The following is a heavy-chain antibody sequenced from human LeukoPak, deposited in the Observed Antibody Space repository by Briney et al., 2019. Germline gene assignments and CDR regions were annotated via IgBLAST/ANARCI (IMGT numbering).Heavy chain of an antibody. CDR3: ARQAGIFNFWSGYAEY. CDR1: GYSFTSYW. J-gene: IGHJ4*02. Sequence: GESLKISCKGSGYSFTSYWIGWVRQMPGKGLEWMGIIYPGDSDTRYSPSFQGQVTISADKSISTAYLQWSSLKASDTAIYYCARQAGIFNFWSGYAEYWGPGTLITVSS. D-gene: IGHD3-3*01. CDR2: IYPGDSDT. V-gene: IGHV5-51*01.